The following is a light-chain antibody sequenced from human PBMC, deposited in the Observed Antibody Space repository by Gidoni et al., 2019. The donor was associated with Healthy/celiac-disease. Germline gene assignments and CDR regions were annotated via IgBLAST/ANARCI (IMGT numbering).Light chain of an antibody. CDR3: MQALQTPLT. J-gene: IGKJ4*01. Sequence: DIVMTQSPLSLPVTPGEPASISCRFSQSLLHSNGYNYLDWYLQNPGQSPQLLIYLGSNRASGVPDRFSGSGSGTDFTLKISRVEAEDVGVYYCMQALQTPLTFGGGTKVEIK. CDR1: QSLLHSNGYNY. CDR2: LGS. V-gene: IGKV2-28*01.